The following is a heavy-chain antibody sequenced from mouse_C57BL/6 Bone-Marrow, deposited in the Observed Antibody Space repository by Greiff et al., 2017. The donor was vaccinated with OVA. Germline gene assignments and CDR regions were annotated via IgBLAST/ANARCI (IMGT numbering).Heavy chain of an antibody. V-gene: IGHV3-8*01. CDR2: ISYSGST. J-gene: IGHJ1*03. D-gene: IGHD2-5*01. CDR3: ARLGPYYSNLGYFDV. CDR1: GYSITSDY. Sequence: QLQQSGPGLAKPSQTLSLTCSVTGYSITSDYWNWIRKFPGNKLEYMGYISYSGSTYYNPSLKSRISITRDTSKNQYYLQLNSVTTEDTATYYCARLGPYYSNLGYFDVWGTGTTVTVSS.